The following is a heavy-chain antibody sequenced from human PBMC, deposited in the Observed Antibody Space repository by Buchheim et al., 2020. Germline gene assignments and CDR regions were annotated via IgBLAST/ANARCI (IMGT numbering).Heavy chain of an antibody. D-gene: IGHD1-1*01. Sequence: EVQLVESGGGLVKPGGSLRLSCAASGFTFSSYNMNWVRQAPGKGLEWVSTINAGTGYIFYTDSVKGRFTISRDNAKNSLFLQKNSLRAEDTAVYYCAREGRMATDDAFDLWGQGT. V-gene: IGHV3-21*01. CDR2: INAGTGYI. CDR3: AREGRMATDDAFDL. CDR1: GFTFSSYN. J-gene: IGHJ3*01.